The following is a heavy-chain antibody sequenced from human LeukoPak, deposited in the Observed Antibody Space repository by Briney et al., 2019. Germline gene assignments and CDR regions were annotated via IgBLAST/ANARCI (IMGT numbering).Heavy chain of an antibody. J-gene: IGHJ4*02. CDR2: ISTSGSYI. CDR3: ARDRSTNSYAEYFFDY. Sequence: PGGSLRLSCAASGFTFRSYSMNWVRQAPGKGLEWVSSISTSGSYIYYADSVKGRFTISRDNAKNLLYLQMNSLRAEDTAVYHCARDRSTNSYAEYFFDYWGQGTLATVSS. D-gene: IGHD3-16*01. CDR1: GFTFRSYS. V-gene: IGHV3-21*01.